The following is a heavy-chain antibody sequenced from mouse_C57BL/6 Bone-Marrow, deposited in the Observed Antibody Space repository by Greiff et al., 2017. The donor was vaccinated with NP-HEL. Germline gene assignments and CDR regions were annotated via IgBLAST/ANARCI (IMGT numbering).Heavy chain of an antibody. D-gene: IGHD2-2*01. CDR1: GFTFSSYA. CDR2: ISAGGSYT. CDR3: ARSTMVTTGFAY. Sequence: EVHLVESGGGLVKPGGSLKLSCAASGFTFSSYAMSWVRQTPEKRLEWVATISAGGSYTYYPDNVKGRFTISRDNAKNNLYLQMSHLKSEDTAMYYCARSTMVTTGFAYWGQGTLGTVSA. V-gene: IGHV5-4*01. J-gene: IGHJ3*01.